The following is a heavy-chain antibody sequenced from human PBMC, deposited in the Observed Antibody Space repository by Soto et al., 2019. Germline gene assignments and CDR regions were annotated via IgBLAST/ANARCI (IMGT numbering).Heavy chain of an antibody. CDR1: GGSFSGYY. CDR3: ARGRTFLYYGSGSTYFDY. V-gene: IGHV4-34*01. Sequence: PSETLSLTCAVYGGSFSGYYWSWIRQPPGKGLEWIGEINHSGSTNYNPSLKSRVTISVDTSKNQFSLKLSSVTAADTAVYYCARGRTFLYYGSGSTYFDYWGQGTLVTVSS. J-gene: IGHJ4*02. CDR2: INHSGST. D-gene: IGHD3-10*01.